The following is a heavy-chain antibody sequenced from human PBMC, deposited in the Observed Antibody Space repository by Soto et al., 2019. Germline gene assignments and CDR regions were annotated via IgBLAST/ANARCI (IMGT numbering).Heavy chain of an antibody. CDR3: ARAGFNYYFDY. Sequence: QVQVVESGGGVVQPGRSLRLSCAASGFTFSNYAMHWVRQAPGKGPEWVAVISYDGSNKYYADSVKGRLTISRDNSKNTVYLQLNSLRAEDTAVYFCARAGFNYYFDYWGLGTLVTVSS. J-gene: IGHJ4*02. CDR2: ISYDGSNK. CDR1: GFTFSNYA. V-gene: IGHV3-30-3*01.